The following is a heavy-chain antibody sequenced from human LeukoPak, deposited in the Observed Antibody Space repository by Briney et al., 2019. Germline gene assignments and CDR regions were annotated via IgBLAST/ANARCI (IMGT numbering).Heavy chain of an antibody. J-gene: IGHJ4*02. CDR3: ARSNQADDY. CDR1: GFTFSSYW. D-gene: IGHD4-11*01. Sequence: GGSLRLSCAASGFTFSSYWMHWVRQVPGKGLVWVSRINTGGSSKTYADSVKCRFTISRDNAKNTLYLQMNSLRAEDTAVYYCARSNQADDYWGQGTLVTVSS. CDR2: INTGGSSK. V-gene: IGHV3-74*01.